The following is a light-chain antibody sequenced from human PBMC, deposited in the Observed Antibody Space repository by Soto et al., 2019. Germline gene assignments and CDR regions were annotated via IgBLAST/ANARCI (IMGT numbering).Light chain of an antibody. CDR3: QQYNNWPRT. Sequence: ERVMTQSPDTLSVSPGERATLSCRASQSVRSNLAWYQQKPGQAPRLLIYGASTRATGIPARFSGSGSGTEFTLTISSLQSEDFAVYYCQQYNNWPRTFGQGTKVDIK. J-gene: IGKJ1*01. CDR2: GAS. CDR1: QSVRSN. V-gene: IGKV3-15*01.